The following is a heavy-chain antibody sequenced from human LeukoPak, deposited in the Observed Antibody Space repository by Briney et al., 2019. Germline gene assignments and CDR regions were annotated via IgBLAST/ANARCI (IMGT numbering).Heavy chain of an antibody. CDR2: ISSSSTI. CDR1: GFTFSSYS. V-gene: IGHV3-48*01. CDR3: AKTPLAVAPGDFFDY. Sequence: GGSLRLSCAASGFTFSSYSMNWVRQAPGKGLEWVSYISSSSTIYYADSVKGRFTISRDNAKNSLYLQMNSLRADDTAVYYCAKTPLAVAPGDFFDYWGQGTLVTVSS. D-gene: IGHD6-19*01. J-gene: IGHJ4*02.